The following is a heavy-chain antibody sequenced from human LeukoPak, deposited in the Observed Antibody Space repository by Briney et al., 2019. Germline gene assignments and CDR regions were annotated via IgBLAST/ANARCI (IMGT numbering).Heavy chain of an antibody. CDR1: GGSISRYY. J-gene: IGHJ4*02. D-gene: IGHD2-2*01. CDR3: ASQIGYCSSTSCYAYGRFDY. Sequence: WETLSLTCTVSGGSISRYYWSWIRQPAGKGLEWSGGIYTSGSTNYNPSLKSRVTMSVDTSKNQFSLKLSSVTAADTAVYYCASQIGYCSSTSCYAYGRFDYWGRGTLVTVSS. V-gene: IGHV4-4*07. CDR2: IYTSGST.